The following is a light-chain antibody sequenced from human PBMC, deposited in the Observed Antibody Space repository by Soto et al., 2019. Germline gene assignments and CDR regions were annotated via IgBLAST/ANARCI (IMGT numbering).Light chain of an antibody. CDR1: QSLSRY. CDR3: QQYNNWPRT. V-gene: IGKV3-15*01. J-gene: IGKJ1*01. Sequence: EIVMTQSPATLSVSPGERATLSCRASQSLSRYLAWYQQTPGQAPRRLIFGASTRATGIPARFSGSGSGTEFPLTISSLQSEDSAVYYCQQYNNWPRTFGQGTKVDIK. CDR2: GAS.